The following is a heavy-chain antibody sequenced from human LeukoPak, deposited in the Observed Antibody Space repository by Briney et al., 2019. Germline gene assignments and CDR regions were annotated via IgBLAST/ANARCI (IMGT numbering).Heavy chain of an antibody. J-gene: IGHJ6*03. CDR1: GYSISSGYY. CDR3: ARGRSGWYPPVYYYYMDV. CDR2: IYYSGST. D-gene: IGHD6-19*01. V-gene: IGHV4-61*01. Sequence: SETLSLTCTVSGYSISSGYYWGWIRQPPGKGLEWIGYIYYSGSTNYNPSLKSRVTISVDTSKNQFSLKLSSVTAADTAVYYCARGRSGWYPPVYYYYMDVWGKGTTVTISS.